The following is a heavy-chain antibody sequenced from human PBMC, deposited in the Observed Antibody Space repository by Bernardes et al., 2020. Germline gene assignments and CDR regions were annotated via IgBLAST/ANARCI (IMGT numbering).Heavy chain of an antibody. CDR2: ISSGGDHI. J-gene: IGHJ3*02. CDR1: GFTFSRYS. V-gene: IGHV3-21*01. Sequence: GGSLRLSCAASGFTFSRYSMNWVRQAPGKGLEWVSSISSGGDHIYEADSVKGRFRISRDNAKNSLYLQMNSLGGEDTAVYYCARDVDYDRSGYRVVSDAFVTWGQVTMVTVSS. D-gene: IGHD3-22*01. CDR3: ARDVDYDRSGYRVVSDAFVT.